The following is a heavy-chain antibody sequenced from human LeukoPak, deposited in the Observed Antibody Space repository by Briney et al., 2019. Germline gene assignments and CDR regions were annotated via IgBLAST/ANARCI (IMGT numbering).Heavy chain of an antibody. V-gene: IGHV4-34*01. CDR2: INHSGST. CDR3: ARATYYYDDAFDI. CDR1: GGSFSGYY. D-gene: IGHD3-22*01. Sequence: SETLSLTCAVYGGSFSGYYWSWIRQPPGKGLEWIGEINHSGSTNYNPSLKSRVTISVDTSKNQFSLKLSSVTAADTAVYYCARATYYYDDAFDIWGQGTMVTVSS. J-gene: IGHJ3*02.